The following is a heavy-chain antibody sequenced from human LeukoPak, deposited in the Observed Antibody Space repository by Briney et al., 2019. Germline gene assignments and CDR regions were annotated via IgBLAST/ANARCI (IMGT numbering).Heavy chain of an antibody. D-gene: IGHD1-26*01. Sequence: PGGSLRLSCGASGFTFSVCGMHWVRQAPGKGLEGVAVISYDGSNKYYADSVKGRFTISRDNSKHTLHPQMNSLRVEATAVYYCGHADRQFRGSYGMDVWGHGTTVTVSS. J-gene: IGHJ6*02. V-gene: IGHV3-30*03. CDR3: GHADRQFRGSYGMDV. CDR2: ISYDGSNK. CDR1: GFTFSVCG.